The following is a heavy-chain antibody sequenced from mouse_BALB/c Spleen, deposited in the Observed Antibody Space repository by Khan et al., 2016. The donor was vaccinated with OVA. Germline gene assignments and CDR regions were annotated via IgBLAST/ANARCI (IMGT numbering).Heavy chain of an antibody. V-gene: IGHV1-4*01. Sequence: QVQLQQSGAELARPGASVKMSCKASGYTFTSYTMNWVKQRPGQGLEWIGYINPSSGYTKYNQKFKDKATLTADKSSSTAYMQLSSLTAEDSSVYYSARTHERWGQGTTLTVSS. CDR3: ARTHER. CDR1: GYTFTSYT. J-gene: IGHJ2*01. CDR2: INPSSGYT.